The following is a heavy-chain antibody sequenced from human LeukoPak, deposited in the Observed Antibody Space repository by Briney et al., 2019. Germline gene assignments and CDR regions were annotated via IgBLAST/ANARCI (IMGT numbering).Heavy chain of an antibody. CDR2: IYYSGST. V-gene: IGHV4-61*01. CDR3: ARADNYYDSSGYYSPAFDI. J-gene: IGHJ3*02. D-gene: IGHD3-22*01. Sequence: SETLSLTCTVSGGSIGGDTYYWSWIRQHPVKGLEWIGYIYYSGSTNYNPSLKSRVTISVDTSKNQFSLKLSSVTAADTAVYYCARADNYYDSSGYYSPAFDIWGQGTMVTVSS. CDR1: GGSIGGDTYY.